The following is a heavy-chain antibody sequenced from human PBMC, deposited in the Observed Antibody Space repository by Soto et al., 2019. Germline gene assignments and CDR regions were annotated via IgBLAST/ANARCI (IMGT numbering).Heavy chain of an antibody. CDR2: ISGSGERT. D-gene: IGHD3-9*01. V-gene: IGHV3-23*01. CDR1: GFTFSLYA. J-gene: IGHJ6*02. CDR3: AKGDWLYDNYSGMEV. Sequence: EEQLLESGGGLVQPGGSLRLSCAASGFTFSLYAMSWARHTPGKGLEWVASISGSGERTYYADSVKGPCTISKDNSQNSVFLQMNSLRAEDTAEYSCAKGDWLYDNYSGMEVWGPGTSVTVSS.